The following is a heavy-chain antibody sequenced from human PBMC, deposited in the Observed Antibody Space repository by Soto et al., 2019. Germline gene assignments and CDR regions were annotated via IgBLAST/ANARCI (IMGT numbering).Heavy chain of an antibody. V-gene: IGHV3-15*07. J-gene: IGHJ6*02. CDR3: TTGSVEGV. CDR1: GFSISSAW. D-gene: IGHD2-15*01. Sequence: QLLESGGGLVRPGGSLRLSCSASGFSISSAWMNWVRQAPGKGLEWVGRIKTKIAGETTHYAATVNGRFTVSRDDSKNMLYLQMNSLKADDTALYYCTTGSVEGVWGQGTTVTVSS. CDR2: IKTKIAGETT.